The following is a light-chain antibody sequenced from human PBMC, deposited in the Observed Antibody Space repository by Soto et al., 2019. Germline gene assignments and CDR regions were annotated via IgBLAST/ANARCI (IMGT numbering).Light chain of an antibody. CDR2: GAS. CDR1: ESVSDNY. CDR3: QQYGSSPLT. Sequence: EIVLTQSPGTLSLSPGERATLSCRASESVSDNYLAWYQQRSGQAPRLVIYGASSRASAVPDRFSGSGSGADFTLTISRLEPEDFAVYYCQQYGSSPLTFGGGTKVDIK. V-gene: IGKV3-20*01. J-gene: IGKJ4*01.